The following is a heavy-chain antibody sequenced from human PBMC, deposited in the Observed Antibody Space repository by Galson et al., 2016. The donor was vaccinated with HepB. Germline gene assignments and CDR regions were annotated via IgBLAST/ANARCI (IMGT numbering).Heavy chain of an antibody. J-gene: IGHJ6*02. D-gene: IGHD3-3*01. CDR2: IWYDGSNE. CDR3: ARDHDGGITIFGVVIDYYYYGMDV. Sequence: SLRLSCAASGFTFSNYAMSWVRQAPGKGLEWVALIWYDGSNEYYADSVKGRFAISRDNSKNKLYLQMNSLRAEDTAVYYCARDHDGGITIFGVVIDYYYYGMDVWGQGTTVTVSS. CDR1: GFTFSNYA. V-gene: IGHV3-33*08.